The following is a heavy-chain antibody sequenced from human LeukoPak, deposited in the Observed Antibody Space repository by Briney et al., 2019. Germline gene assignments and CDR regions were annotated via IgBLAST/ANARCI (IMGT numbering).Heavy chain of an antibody. CDR2: VQNDGSNE. D-gene: IGHD5-12*01. CDR3: AKESDSGYHSEGPKN. CDR1: GFVLSDYG. V-gene: IGHV3-30*02. Sequence: GGSLRLSCAASGFVLSDYGMHWVRQAPGKGLEWVAFVQNDGSNEYYVGSVKGRFTISRDKSKNTLYLQMNSLRAEDTAVYSCAKESDSGYHSEGPKNWGPGTLVTVSS. J-gene: IGHJ4*02.